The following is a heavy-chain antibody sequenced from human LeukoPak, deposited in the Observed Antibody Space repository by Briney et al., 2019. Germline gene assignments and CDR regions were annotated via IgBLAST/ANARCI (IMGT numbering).Heavy chain of an antibody. J-gene: IGHJ5*02. D-gene: IGHD5-18*01. CDR3: VWVRGYNYALDP. V-gene: IGHV3-15*01. CDR2: IKSKGDGGTT. Sequence: PGGSLRLSCAASGFTFTNAWMSWVRQAAGKGLEWVGRIKSKGDGGTTEYAAPVKGRFTISRDDSKNMVFLQMNSLKTEDTAVYYCVWVRGYNYALDPWGQGTLVTVSS. CDR1: GFTFTNAW.